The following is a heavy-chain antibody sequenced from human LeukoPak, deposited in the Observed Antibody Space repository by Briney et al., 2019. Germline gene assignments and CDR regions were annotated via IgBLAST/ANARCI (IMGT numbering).Heavy chain of an antibody. J-gene: IGHJ5*02. CDR2: IYHSGST. V-gene: IGHV4-30-2*01. D-gene: IGHD6-13*01. CDR3: ARGEPPLYGAAAGNWFDP. Sequence: SETLSLTCAVSGGSISSGGYSWSWIRQPPGKGLEWIGYIYHSGSTYYNPSLKSRVTISVDRSKNQFSLKLSSVTAADTAVYYCARGEPPLYGAAAGNWFDPWGQGTLVTVSS. CDR1: GGSISSGGYS.